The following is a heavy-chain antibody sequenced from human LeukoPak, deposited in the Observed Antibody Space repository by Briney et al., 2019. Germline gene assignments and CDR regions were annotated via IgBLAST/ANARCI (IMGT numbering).Heavy chain of an antibody. V-gene: IGHV3-74*01. CDR1: GFTFSSYW. CDR2: INSEGSRT. Sequence: GGSLRLSCAASGFTFSSYWMHWVRQAPGKGLVWVSRINSEGSRTFYADSVKGRFTISRDNAKNTLYLQMNSLRAEDTAVYYCARGLIAVAFNFDYWGQGALVTVSS. CDR3: ARGLIAVAFNFDY. J-gene: IGHJ4*02. D-gene: IGHD6-19*01.